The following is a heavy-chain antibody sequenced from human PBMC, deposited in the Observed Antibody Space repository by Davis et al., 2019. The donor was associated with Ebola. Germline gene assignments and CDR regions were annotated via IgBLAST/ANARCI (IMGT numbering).Heavy chain of an antibody. CDR1: GDSVSNNNAA. J-gene: IGHJ5*02. Sequence: PSETLSLTCAISGDSVSNNNAAWNWIRQSPSGGLEWLGRTYYRSTWYNDYAVSVKGRITINPDTSKNQFSLQLNSVTPEDTAVYYCTRGWLRGWFDPWGQGTLVIVSS. V-gene: IGHV6-1*01. D-gene: IGHD5-12*01. CDR3: TRGWLRGWFDP. CDR2: TYYRSTWYN.